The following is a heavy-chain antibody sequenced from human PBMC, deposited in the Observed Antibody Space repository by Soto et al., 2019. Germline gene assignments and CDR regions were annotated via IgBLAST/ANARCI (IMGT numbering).Heavy chain of an antibody. V-gene: IGHV1-3*01. CDR3: ARYFTMNRKAFDM. D-gene: IGHD3-22*01. J-gene: IGHJ3*02. CDR2: INPGNGNT. Sequence: QVQLVQSGAEVKKPGASVRVSCKASGFSFMTYTMHWVRQAPGQGFEWMGWINPGNGNTKYSQRLQGRVTITRDTSANTAYMELNSLTSEATAVYYCARYFTMNRKAFDMWGQGTMVTVSS. CDR1: GFSFMTYT.